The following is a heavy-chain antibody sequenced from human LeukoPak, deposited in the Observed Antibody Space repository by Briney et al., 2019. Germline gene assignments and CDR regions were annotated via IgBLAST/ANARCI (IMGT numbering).Heavy chain of an antibody. CDR2: IYHSGST. Sequence: PSETLSLTCTVSGGSISSSSYYWGWIRQPPGKGLEWIGSIYHSGSTNYNPSLKSRVTISVDKSKNQFSLKLSSVTAADTAVYYCARRAGGYSHPYDYWGQGTLVTVSS. V-gene: IGHV4-39*07. CDR1: GGSISSSSYY. CDR3: ARRAGGYSHPYDY. D-gene: IGHD4-23*01. J-gene: IGHJ4*02.